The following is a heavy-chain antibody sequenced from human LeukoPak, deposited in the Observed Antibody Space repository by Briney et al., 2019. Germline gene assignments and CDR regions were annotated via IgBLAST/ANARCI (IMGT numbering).Heavy chain of an antibody. Sequence: ASVKVSCKASGYTFTGYYMHWVRQAPGQGLEWMGWINPNSGGTNYAQKFQGWVTMTRDTSISTAYMELSRLRSDDTAVHYCARRGGYSFHGFDPWGQGTLVTVSS. V-gene: IGHV1-2*04. J-gene: IGHJ5*02. CDR3: ARRGGYSFHGFDP. CDR1: GYTFTGYY. CDR2: INPNSGGT. D-gene: IGHD5-18*01.